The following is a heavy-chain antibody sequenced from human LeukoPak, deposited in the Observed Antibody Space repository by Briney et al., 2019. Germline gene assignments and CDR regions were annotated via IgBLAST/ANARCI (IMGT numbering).Heavy chain of an antibody. D-gene: IGHD3-22*01. J-gene: IGHJ5*02. CDR2: INPNSGGT. CDR1: GYTFTGYY. Sequence: ASVKVSCKASGYTFTGYYMHWVRQAPGQGLEWMGWINPNSGGTNYAQKFQGRVTMTRDTSISTAYMELSRLRSDDTAVYYCARAKDYYDSSGYFSWFDPWGQGTLVTVSS. CDR3: ARAKDYYDSSGYFSWFDP. V-gene: IGHV1-2*02.